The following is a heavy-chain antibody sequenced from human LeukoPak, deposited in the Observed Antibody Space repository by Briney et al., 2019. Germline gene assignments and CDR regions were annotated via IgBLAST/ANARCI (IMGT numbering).Heavy chain of an antibody. J-gene: IGHJ4*02. CDR3: ARSKIPEFYYDFWSGYPGSFDY. Sequence: GASVKVSCKASGYTFTSYGISWVRQAPGQGLEWMGGIIPIFGTANYAQKFQGRVTITADKSTSTAYMELSSLRSEDTAVYYCARSKIPEFYYDFWSGYPGSFDYWGQGTLVTVSS. V-gene: IGHV1-69*06. CDR2: IIPIFGTA. CDR1: GYTFTSYG. D-gene: IGHD3-3*01.